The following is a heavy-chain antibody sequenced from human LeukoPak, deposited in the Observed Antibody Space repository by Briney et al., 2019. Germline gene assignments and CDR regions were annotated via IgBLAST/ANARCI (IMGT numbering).Heavy chain of an antibody. J-gene: IGHJ4*02. Sequence: GGSLRLSCAASGFTFDDYAMHWVRQAPGKGLEWVSLISGDGGSTYYADFVKGRFTISRDNSKNSLYLQMNSLRTEDTALYYCAKVVKYSYGLLFDYWGQGTLVTVSS. D-gene: IGHD5-18*01. CDR1: GFTFDDYA. V-gene: IGHV3-43*02. CDR2: ISGDGGST. CDR3: AKVVKYSYGLLFDY.